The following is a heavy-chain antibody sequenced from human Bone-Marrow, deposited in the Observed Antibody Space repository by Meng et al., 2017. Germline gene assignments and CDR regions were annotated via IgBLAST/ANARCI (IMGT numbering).Heavy chain of an antibody. Sequence: SLKISCAASGFTFDDYAMHWVRQAPGKGLEWVSGISWNSGSIGYADSVKGRFTISRDNAKNSLYLQMNSLRAEDTAVYYCAGTTVTTSWGDAFDIWGQGTMVTVSS. J-gene: IGHJ3*02. CDR1: GFTFDDYA. V-gene: IGHV3-9*01. CDR2: ISWNSGSI. D-gene: IGHD4-17*01. CDR3: AGTTVTTSWGDAFDI.